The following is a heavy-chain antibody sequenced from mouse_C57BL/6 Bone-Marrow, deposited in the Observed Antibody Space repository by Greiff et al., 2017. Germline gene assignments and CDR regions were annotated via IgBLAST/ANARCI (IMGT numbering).Heavy chain of an antibody. J-gene: IGHJ4*01. Sequence: QVQLKESGPGLVAPSQSLSITCTVSGFSLTSYGVHWVRQPPGKGLEWLVVIWSDGSTTYNSALKSRLSISKDNSKSQVFLKMNSLQTDDTAMNYCAKHYYGSRSYAMDYWGQGTSVTVSS. V-gene: IGHV2-6-1*01. CDR3: AKHYYGSRSYAMDY. CDR2: IWSDGST. CDR1: GFSLTSYG. D-gene: IGHD1-1*01.